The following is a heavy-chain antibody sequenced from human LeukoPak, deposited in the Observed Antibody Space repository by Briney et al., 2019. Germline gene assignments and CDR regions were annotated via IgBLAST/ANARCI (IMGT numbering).Heavy chain of an antibody. Sequence: SQTLSLTCTISGGSISSGDYYWSWIRQPPGQELEWIKTIHHSGSTYGNPSLKSRFTMSVDTSKNQFFLNLSSVTAADTAVYYCARLGGYHDPPDYWGQGTLVTVSS. CDR1: GGSISSGDYY. J-gene: IGHJ4*02. V-gene: IGHV4-30-4*01. CDR2: IHHSGST. D-gene: IGHD3-16*02. CDR3: ARLGGYHDPPDY.